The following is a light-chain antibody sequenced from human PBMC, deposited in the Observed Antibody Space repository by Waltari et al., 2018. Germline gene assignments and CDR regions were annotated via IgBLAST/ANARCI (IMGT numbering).Light chain of an antibody. Sequence: QSVLTQPPSVSAAPGQRVTISCSGGSSNIGNNYVSWYRQFPGTAPNLLIDENTERPAGMPGRFSGSKSGTSATLDITGLQAGDEADYCCGTWDSSLSGAVFGGGTHLTVL. CDR1: SSNIGNNY. J-gene: IGLJ7*01. CDR3: GTWDSSLSGAV. CDR2: ENT. V-gene: IGLV1-51*02.